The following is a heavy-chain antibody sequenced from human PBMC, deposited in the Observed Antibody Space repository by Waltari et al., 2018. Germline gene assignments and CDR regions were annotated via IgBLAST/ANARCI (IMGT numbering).Heavy chain of an antibody. CDR1: GYSISSGYY. Sequence: QVQLQESGPGLVKPSETLSLTCTVSGYSISSGYYWGWIRQPPGRGLEWIGSIYHSGGTYYNPALKSRVTISVDTSKNQFSLKLSSVTAADTAVYYCARGYVGRYCSGGSCLYDYWGQGTLVTVSS. CDR2: IYHSGGT. CDR3: ARGYVGRYCSGGSCLYDY. V-gene: IGHV4-38-2*02. D-gene: IGHD2-15*01. J-gene: IGHJ4*02.